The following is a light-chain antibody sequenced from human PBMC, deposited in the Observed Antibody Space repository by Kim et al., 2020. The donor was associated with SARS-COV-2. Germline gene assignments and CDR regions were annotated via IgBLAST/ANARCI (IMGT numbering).Light chain of an antibody. CDR3: QQYGSSPFT. Sequence: SPGERATRSGRASQSVSSNSLAWYQQKPGQAPSLLIYGASSRATGIPDRFGGSGSGTDFTLTINRLEPEDFAVYFCQQYGSSPFTFGGGTKVDIK. V-gene: IGKV3-20*01. CDR1: QSVSSNS. J-gene: IGKJ4*01. CDR2: GAS.